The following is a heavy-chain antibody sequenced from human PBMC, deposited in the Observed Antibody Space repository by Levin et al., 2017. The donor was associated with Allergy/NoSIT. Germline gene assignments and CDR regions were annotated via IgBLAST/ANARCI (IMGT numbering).Heavy chain of an antibody. D-gene: IGHD3-9*01. V-gene: IGHV4-59*01. J-gene: IGHJ4*02. Sequence: SETLSLTCTVSGGSISSYYWSWIRQPPGKGLEWIGYIYYSGSTNYNPSLKSRVTISVDTSKNQFSLKLSSVTAADTAVYYCARVGVLRYFDLQYYFDYWGQGTLVTVSS. CDR1: GGSISSYY. CDR2: IYYSGST. CDR3: ARVGVLRYFDLQYYFDY.